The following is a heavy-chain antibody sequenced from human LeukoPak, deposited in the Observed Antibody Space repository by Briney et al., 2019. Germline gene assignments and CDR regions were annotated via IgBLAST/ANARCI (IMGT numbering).Heavy chain of an antibody. CDR3: ARVPYDSSGYYSHPFDY. CDR1: GFTFSSYS. V-gene: IGHV3-21*01. D-gene: IGHD3-22*01. Sequence: GGSLRLSCAASGFTFSSYSMNWVRQAPGKGLEWVSSISSSSSSYIYYADSVKGRFTISRDNAKNSLYLQMNSLRAEDTAVYYCARVPYDSSGYYSHPFDYWGQGTLVTVSS. J-gene: IGHJ4*02. CDR2: ISSSSSSYI.